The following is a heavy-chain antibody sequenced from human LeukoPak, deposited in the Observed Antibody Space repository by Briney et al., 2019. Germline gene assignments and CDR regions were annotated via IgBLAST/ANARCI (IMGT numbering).Heavy chain of an antibody. CDR3: ITTYYYDSSGYYSLPTFDY. CDR1: GGSISSSSYY. D-gene: IGHD3-22*01. V-gene: IGHV4-39*01. J-gene: IGHJ4*02. Sequence: PSETLSLTCTVSGGSISSSSYYWGWIRQPPGKGLEWIGSIYYSGSTYYNPSLKSRVTISVGTSKNQFSLKLSSVTAADTAVYYCITTYYYDSSGYYSLPTFDYWGQGTLVTVSS. CDR2: IYYSGST.